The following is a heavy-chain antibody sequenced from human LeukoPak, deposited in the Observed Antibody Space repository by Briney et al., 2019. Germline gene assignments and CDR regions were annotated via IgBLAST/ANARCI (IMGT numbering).Heavy chain of an antibody. CDR3: ARVDNFWSGYPAPNWFGP. CDR2: IYYSGST. CDR1: GGSISSYY. V-gene: IGHV4-59*01. Sequence: SETLSLTCTVSGGSISSYYWSWIRQPPGKGLEWIGYIYYSGSTNYNPSLKSRVTISVDTSKNQFSLKLSSVTAADTAVYYCARVDNFWSGYPAPNWFGPWGQGTLVTVSS. J-gene: IGHJ5*02. D-gene: IGHD3-3*01.